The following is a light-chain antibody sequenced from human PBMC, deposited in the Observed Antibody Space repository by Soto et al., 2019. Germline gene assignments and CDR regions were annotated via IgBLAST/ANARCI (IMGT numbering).Light chain of an antibody. CDR1: QSFLYSSNNMNY. CDR2: WAS. V-gene: IGKV4-1*01. J-gene: IGKJ1*01. CDR3: QQYYSSPWT. Sequence: DVVLTQSPDSLAVSLGERATINFTSSQSFLYSSNNMNYLAWYQQKAGQPPKXIIYWASTRESGVPDRFGGSGSGTECTLTISSLQAEDVAVYYCQQYYSSPWTLGQGTKVDIK.